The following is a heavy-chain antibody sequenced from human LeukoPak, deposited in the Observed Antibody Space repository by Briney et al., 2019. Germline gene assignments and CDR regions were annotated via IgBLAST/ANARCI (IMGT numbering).Heavy chain of an antibody. Sequence: SETLSLTCTVSGGSITNSSYYWGWIRQPPGKGLERIGSFYYSGSTYYNPSLKSRVTISVDTSKNQFSLKLSSVTAADTAVYYCARGRGEVDYWGQGTLVTVSS. CDR3: ARGRGEVDY. CDR1: GGSITNSSYY. CDR2: FYYSGST. J-gene: IGHJ4*02. D-gene: IGHD3-10*01. V-gene: IGHV4-39*07.